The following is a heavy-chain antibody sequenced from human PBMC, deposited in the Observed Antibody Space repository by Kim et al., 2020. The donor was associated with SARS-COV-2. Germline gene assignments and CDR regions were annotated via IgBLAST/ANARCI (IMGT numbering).Heavy chain of an antibody. CDR1: GFTFTKYY. V-gene: IGHV1-2*06. CDR2: MNPNSGGT. D-gene: IGHD3-3*01. CDR3: AREDYDFWSGYYRGNIDY. Sequence: ASVKVSCKASGFTFTKYYMHWVRQAPGQGLEWMGRMNPNSGGTNYAQKFQGRVTMTRDTSISTAYMELSTLRSDDAAVYYCAREDYDFWSGYYRGNIDYWGQGTPVTVSS. J-gene: IGHJ4*02.